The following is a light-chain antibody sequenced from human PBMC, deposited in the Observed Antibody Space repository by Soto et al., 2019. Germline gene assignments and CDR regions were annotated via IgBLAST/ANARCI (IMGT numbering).Light chain of an antibody. CDR1: SSDVGGYKY. CDR2: DVS. CDR3: SSYTNSVNYV. J-gene: IGLJ1*01. Sequence: QSVLTQPASVSGSPGQSITISCTGTSSDVGGYKYVSWYQQHPGKAPKLMIYDVSNRPSGVSNRFSGYKSGNTASLTISGVQAEDEADYYCSSYTNSVNYVFGTGTKLTVL. V-gene: IGLV2-14*03.